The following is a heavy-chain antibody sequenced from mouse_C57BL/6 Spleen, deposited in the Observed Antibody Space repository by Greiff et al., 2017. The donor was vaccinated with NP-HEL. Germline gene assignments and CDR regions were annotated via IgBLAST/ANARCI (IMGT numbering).Heavy chain of an antibody. CDR1: GYTFTSYW. Sequence: QVQLQQPGAELVKPGASVKLSCKASGYTFTSYWMQWVKQRPGQGLEWIGEIDPSDSYTNYNQKFKGKATLTVDTSSSTAYMQLSSLTSEDSAVYYCARGTEKVDYWGQGTTLTVSS. D-gene: IGHD3-3*01. CDR2: IDPSDSYT. V-gene: IGHV1-50*01. J-gene: IGHJ2*01. CDR3: ARGTEKVDY.